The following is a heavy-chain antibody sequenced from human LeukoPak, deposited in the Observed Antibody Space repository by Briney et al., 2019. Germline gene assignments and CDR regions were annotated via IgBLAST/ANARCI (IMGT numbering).Heavy chain of an antibody. D-gene: IGHD2-15*01. CDR3: ARGPVGVSPRFDS. J-gene: IGHJ5*01. CDR1: GFTVG. CDR2: IYSGGST. V-gene: IGHV3-66*01. Sequence: GGSLRLSCAASGFTVGMSWVRQAPGKGLEWVSLIYSGGSTYYADSVKGRFTISRDNSKNTLYLQMNSLRAEDTAVYYCARGPVGVSPRFDSWGQGTLVTVSS.